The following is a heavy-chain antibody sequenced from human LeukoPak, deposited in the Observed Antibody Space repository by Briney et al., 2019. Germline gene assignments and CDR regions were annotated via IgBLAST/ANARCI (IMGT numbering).Heavy chain of an antibody. Sequence: GSLRLSCAASGFTFSSCMNWVRQAPGKGLEWVSYISSRSITIYYADSVKGRFTISRDNAKNSLYLQMNSLRAEDTAMYYCARDAYYYDSSGYYLPAGADYWGQGTLVTVSS. CDR1: GFTFSSC. J-gene: IGHJ4*02. V-gene: IGHV3-48*01. CDR2: ISSRSITI. CDR3: ARDAYYYDSSGYYLPAGADY. D-gene: IGHD3-22*01.